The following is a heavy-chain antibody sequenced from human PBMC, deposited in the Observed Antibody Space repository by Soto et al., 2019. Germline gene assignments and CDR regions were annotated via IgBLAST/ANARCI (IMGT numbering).Heavy chain of an antibody. J-gene: IGHJ6*02. D-gene: IGHD5-18*01. Sequence: PGGSLRLSCAASGFTFSDYYMSWIRQAPGKGLEWVSYISSSSSYTNYADSVEGRFTISRDNAKNSPYLQMNSLRAEDTAVYYCASRQWLYGMDVWGQGTTVTVSS. CDR1: GFTFSDYY. V-gene: IGHV3-11*06. CDR3: ASRQWLYGMDV. CDR2: ISSSSSYT.